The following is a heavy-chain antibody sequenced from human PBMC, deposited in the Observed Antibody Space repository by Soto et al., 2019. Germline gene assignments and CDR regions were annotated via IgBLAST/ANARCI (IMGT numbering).Heavy chain of an antibody. CDR1: GYTFTSYG. Sequence: QVQLVQSGGEVRKPGASVKVSFKASGYTFTSYGVSWVRQAPGQGLEWMGWIRAYTGYTNHAQKYQGRDTMTTDTSTSTAYRALRSLISDDMAVYDCSRASDGYRSSCYVGYFDYWGQGTLVSVSS. D-gene: IGHD2-15*01. CDR2: IRAYTGYT. CDR3: SRASDGYRSSCYVGYFDY. J-gene: IGHJ4*02. V-gene: IGHV1-18*03.